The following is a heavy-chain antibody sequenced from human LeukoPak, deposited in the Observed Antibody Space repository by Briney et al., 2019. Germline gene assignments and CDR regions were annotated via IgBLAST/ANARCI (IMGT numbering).Heavy chain of an antibody. CDR1: GITLSSYA. Sequence: PGGSLRLSCAASGITLSSYALSWVRQAPGKGLEWGSAINGSGVITYYTDSVKGRFTISRNNSKNTVYLQMNSLRAEDTAIYYCAKDSSQGGDYFDYWGQGTLVTVSS. V-gene: IGHV3-23*01. D-gene: IGHD3-16*01. J-gene: IGHJ4*02. CDR3: AKDSSQGGDYFDY. CDR2: INGSGVIT.